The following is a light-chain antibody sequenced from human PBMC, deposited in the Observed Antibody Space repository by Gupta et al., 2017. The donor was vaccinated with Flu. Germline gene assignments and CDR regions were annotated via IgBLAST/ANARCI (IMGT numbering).Light chain of an antibody. Sequence: YELTQPPSVSVSPGQTASITCSGNKLGDKYASWYQQKPGQSPVLVIYEDNKRPSGIPDRFFGSNSGNTATLTISGTQAVDDADYYCLAWDSNTLFVFGTGTKVTVL. CDR3: LAWDSNTLFV. V-gene: IGLV3-1*01. J-gene: IGLJ1*01. CDR2: EDN. CDR1: KLGDKY.